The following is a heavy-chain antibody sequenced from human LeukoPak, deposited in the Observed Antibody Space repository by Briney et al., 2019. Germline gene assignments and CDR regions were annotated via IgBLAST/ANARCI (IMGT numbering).Heavy chain of an antibody. CDR2: ISAGGGVT. Sequence: GGSLRPSCAVSGFTFSNYAMVWVRQAPGKGLDWVSSISAGGGVTSNADSVKGRFTISRDNSKNTLYLQMNSLRAEDTAMYYCAKAARTTVTYSFDSWGQGTLVTVSS. CDR3: AKAARTTVTYSFDS. V-gene: IGHV3-23*01. J-gene: IGHJ4*02. D-gene: IGHD4-17*01. CDR1: GFTFSNYA.